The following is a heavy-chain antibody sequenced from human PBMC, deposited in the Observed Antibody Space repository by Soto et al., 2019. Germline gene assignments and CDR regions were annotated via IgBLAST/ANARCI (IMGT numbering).Heavy chain of an antibody. V-gene: IGHV5-51*01. CDR2: IYPGDSDT. J-gene: IGHJ6*02. CDR1: GYSFTSYW. CDR3: ARRRGYSSGAYYYYGMDV. D-gene: IGHD5-18*01. Sequence: GESLKISCKGSGYSFTSYWIGWVRQVPGKGLEWMGIIYPGDSDTRYSPSFQGQVTISADKSISTAYLQWSSLRASDTAMYYCARRRGYSSGAYYYYGMDVWGQGTTVTVSS.